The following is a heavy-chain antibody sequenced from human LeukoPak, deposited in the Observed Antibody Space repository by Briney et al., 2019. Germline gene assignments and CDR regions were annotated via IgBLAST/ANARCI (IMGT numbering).Heavy chain of an antibody. CDR2: FYYSGST. J-gene: IGHJ4*02. Sequence: WIRQPPGKGLEWIGSFYYSGSTYYNPSLKSRVTISVDTSKNQFSLKLSSVTAADTAVYYCAREGFSPVGFDYWGQGTLVTVSS. V-gene: IGHV4-39*07. D-gene: IGHD3-16*01. CDR3: AREGFSPVGFDY.